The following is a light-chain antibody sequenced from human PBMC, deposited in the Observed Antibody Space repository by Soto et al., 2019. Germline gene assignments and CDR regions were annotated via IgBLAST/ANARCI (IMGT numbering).Light chain of an antibody. CDR2: GAS. Sequence: ELVMTQSPATLSGSPGERATLSCRASQSVSSNLAWYQQKPGQAPRLLIYGASTRATGIPARFSGSGSGTEFTLTISSLQSEDFAVYYCQQYNNWTPETFGQGTKVEIK. V-gene: IGKV3-15*01. CDR3: QQYNNWTPET. CDR1: QSVSSN. J-gene: IGKJ1*01.